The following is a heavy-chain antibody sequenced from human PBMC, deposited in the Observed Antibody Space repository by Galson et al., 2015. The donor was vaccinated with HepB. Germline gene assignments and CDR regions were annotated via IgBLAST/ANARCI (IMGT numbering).Heavy chain of an antibody. CDR2: ISSSGSDM. CDR3: ARACFPKSYSGVWQACHDAFDM. J-gene: IGHJ3*02. CDR1: GFTFSDHY. V-gene: IGHV3-11*01. D-gene: IGHD5-18*01. Sequence: SLRLSCAVSGFTFSDHYMSWIRQAPGKGLEWVSYISSSGSDMYYADSVKGRFTISRDNAKNSLYLQMNSLRAEDTAVYYCARACFPKSYSGVWQACHDAFDMWGQGTMVTVPS.